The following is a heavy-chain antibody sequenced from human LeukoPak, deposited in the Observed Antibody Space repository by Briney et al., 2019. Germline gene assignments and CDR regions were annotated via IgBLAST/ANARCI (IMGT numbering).Heavy chain of an antibody. D-gene: IGHD2/OR15-2a*01. J-gene: IGHJ6*03. V-gene: IGHV4-39*07. CDR2: IYYSGST. CDR1: GGSISSSSYY. Sequence: SETLSLTCTVSGGSISSSSYYWGWIRQPPGKGLEWIGSIYYSGSTYYNPSLKSRVTISVDTSKNQFSLKLSSVTAADTAVYYCARAPRIRDYYYYMDVWGEGTTVTVSS. CDR3: ARAPRIRDYYYYMDV.